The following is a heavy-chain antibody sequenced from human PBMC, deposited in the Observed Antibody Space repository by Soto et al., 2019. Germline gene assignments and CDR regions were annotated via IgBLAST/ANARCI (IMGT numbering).Heavy chain of an antibody. J-gene: IGHJ4*02. CDR3: ANSFNYDILSGPMDY. CDR2: ISGSGGST. Sequence: GGSLRLSCAASGFTFSSYAMSWVRQAPGKGLEWVSAISGSGGSTYYADSVKGRFTISRDNSKNTLYLQMNSLRAEDTAVYYCANSFNYDILSGPMDYWGQGTLVTVSS. D-gene: IGHD3-9*01. V-gene: IGHV3-23*01. CDR1: GFTFSSYA.